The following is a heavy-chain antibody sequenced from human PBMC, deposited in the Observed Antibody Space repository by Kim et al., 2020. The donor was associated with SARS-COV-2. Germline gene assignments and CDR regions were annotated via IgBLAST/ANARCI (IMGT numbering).Heavy chain of an antibody. Sequence: GGSLRLSCAASGFTFSSYGVHWVRQTPGKGLEWVAVISYDGTNKYYGDSVKGRFTISRDNSNNTVYLQMDRLRAEDTAVYYCARDPRGAYYSGSGSYPWFDPWGQGTLVTVSS. J-gene: IGHJ5*02. V-gene: IGHV3-33*05. CDR2: ISYDGTNK. CDR1: GFTFSSYG. CDR3: ARDPRGAYYSGSGSYPWFDP. D-gene: IGHD3-10*01.